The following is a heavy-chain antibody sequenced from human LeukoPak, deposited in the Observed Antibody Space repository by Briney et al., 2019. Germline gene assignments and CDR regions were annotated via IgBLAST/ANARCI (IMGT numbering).Heavy chain of an antibody. CDR2: INHSGST. J-gene: IGHJ4*02. CDR3: ARRGDCGGDCYSSFDY. CDR1: GGSSSGYY. Sequence: SETLSLTCAVYGGSSSGYYWSWIRQPPGKGLEWIGEINHSGSTNYNPSLKSRVTISVDTSKNQFSLKLSSVTAADTAVYYCARRGDCGGDCYSSFDYWGQGTLVTVSS. V-gene: IGHV4-34*01. D-gene: IGHD2-21*02.